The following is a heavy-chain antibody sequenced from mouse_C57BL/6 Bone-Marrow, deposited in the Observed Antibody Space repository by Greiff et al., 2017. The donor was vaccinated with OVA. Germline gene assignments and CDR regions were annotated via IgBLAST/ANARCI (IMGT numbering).Heavy chain of an antibody. Sequence: EVQGVESGAELVRPGASVKLSCTASGFNIKDDYMHWVKQRPEQGLEWIGWIDPENGDTEYASKFQGKATITADTSSNTAYLQLSSLTSEDTAVYYCTTFKLGFDYWGQGTTLTVSS. D-gene: IGHD4-1*01. V-gene: IGHV14-4*01. CDR1: GFNIKDDY. J-gene: IGHJ2*01. CDR2: IDPENGDT. CDR3: TTFKLGFDY.